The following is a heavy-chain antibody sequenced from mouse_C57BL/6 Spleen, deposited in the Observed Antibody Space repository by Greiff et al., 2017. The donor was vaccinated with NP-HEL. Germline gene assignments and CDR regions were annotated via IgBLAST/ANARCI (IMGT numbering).Heavy chain of an antibody. Sequence: QVQLQQSGAELVKPGASVKLSCKASGYTFTEYTIHWVKQRSGQGLEWIGWFYPGSGSIKYNENFKDKATLTADKSSSTVYMELSRLTSEDSAVYVCARDESDGCYVDAMDYWGQGTSVTVSS. CDR2: FYPGSGSI. J-gene: IGHJ4*01. CDR1: GYTFTEYT. V-gene: IGHV1-62-2*01. CDR3: ARDESDGCYVDAMDY. D-gene: IGHD2-3*01.